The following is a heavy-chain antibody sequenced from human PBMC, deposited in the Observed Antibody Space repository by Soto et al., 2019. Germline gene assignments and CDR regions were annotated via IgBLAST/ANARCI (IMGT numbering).Heavy chain of an antibody. CDR2: IYYSGST. Sequence: SETLSLTCTVSGGSISSGGYYWSWIRQHPGKGLEWIGYIYYSGSTYYNPSLKSRVTISVDTSKNQFSLKLSSVTAADTAVYYCARVMITFGGASLRGYYYYYMDVWGKGTTVTVSS. CDR1: GGSISSGGYY. J-gene: IGHJ6*03. CDR3: ARVMITFGGASLRGYYYYYMDV. D-gene: IGHD3-16*01. V-gene: IGHV4-31*03.